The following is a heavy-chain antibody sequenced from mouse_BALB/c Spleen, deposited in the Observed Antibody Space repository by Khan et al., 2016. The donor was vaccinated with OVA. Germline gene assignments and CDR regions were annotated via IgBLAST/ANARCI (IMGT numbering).Heavy chain of an antibody. J-gene: IGHJ3*01. CDR3: ARGRGGDRFAY. Sequence: QVQLQQSGAELVRPGVSVKISCKGSGYTFTDFTMHWVKQSHAKSLEWIGVVNTYYGDATYNQKFKGKATMTVDKSSTTAYMELARLTSEDSAIYYCARGRGGDRFAYWGQGTLVTVSA. V-gene: IGHV1S137*01. CDR1: GYTFTDFT. CDR2: VNTYYGDA.